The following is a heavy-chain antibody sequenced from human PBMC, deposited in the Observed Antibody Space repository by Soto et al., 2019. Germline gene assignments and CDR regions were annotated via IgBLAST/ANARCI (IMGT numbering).Heavy chain of an antibody. Sequence: SLKVSCKASGGTFSSYAISWVRQAPGQGLEWMGGIIPIFGTANYAQKFQGRVTITADESTSTAYMELSSLRSEDTAVYYCARTLRGYSGYGTFDYWGQGTLVTVSS. V-gene: IGHV1-69*13. D-gene: IGHD5-12*01. J-gene: IGHJ4*02. CDR1: GGTFSSYA. CDR2: IIPIFGTA. CDR3: ARTLRGYSGYGTFDY.